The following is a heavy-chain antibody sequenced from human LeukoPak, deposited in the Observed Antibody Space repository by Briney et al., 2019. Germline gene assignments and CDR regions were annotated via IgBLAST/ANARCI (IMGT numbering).Heavy chain of an antibody. J-gene: IGHJ4*02. CDR2: IRYDGSNE. D-gene: IGHD5-18*01. CDR1: GFTFGSYG. CDR3: AKDGVLKVDTAIL. V-gene: IGHV3-30*02. Sequence: GGSLRLSCAASGFTFGSYGMHWVRQAPGKGLEWVAFIRYDGSNEYYADSVKGRFTISRDNSKNTLYLQMNSLRAEDTAVYYCAKDGVLKVDTAILWGQGTLVTVSS.